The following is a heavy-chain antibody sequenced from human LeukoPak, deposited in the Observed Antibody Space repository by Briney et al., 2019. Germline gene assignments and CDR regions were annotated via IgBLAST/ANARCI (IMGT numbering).Heavy chain of an antibody. CDR3: ARRVPLGAGFDP. D-gene: IGHD1-26*01. CDR2: IYYSGST. Sequence: SETLSLTCTVSGGSISSSSYYWGWIRQPPGKGLEWIGSIYYSGSTYYNPSLKSRVTISVDTSKNQFSLKLSSVTAADTAVYYCARRVPLGAGFDPWGQGTLVTVSS. CDR1: GGSISSSSYY. J-gene: IGHJ5*02. V-gene: IGHV4-39*01.